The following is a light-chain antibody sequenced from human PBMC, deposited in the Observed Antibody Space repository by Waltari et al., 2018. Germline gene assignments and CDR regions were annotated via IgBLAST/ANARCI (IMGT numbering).Light chain of an antibody. J-gene: IGKJ2*01. CDR3: QQRYNWPHT. V-gene: IGKV3-11*01. Sequence: EIVLTQSPVTLSLSPGERATLSCRASQSVSSYLAWYRQKPGQPPSLLIYDTNTRATGIPARFSGSGSGTDFTLTISSLEPEDFALYYCQQRYNWPHTFGQGTKVEI. CDR2: DTN. CDR1: QSVSSY.